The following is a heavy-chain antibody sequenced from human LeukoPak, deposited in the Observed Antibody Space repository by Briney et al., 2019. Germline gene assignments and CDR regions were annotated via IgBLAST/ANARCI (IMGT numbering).Heavy chain of an antibody. J-gene: IGHJ5*02. D-gene: IGHD3-3*01. Sequence: SETLSLTCAVYGGSFSGYYWSWIRQPPGKGLEWIGEINHSGSTNYNPSLKSRVTISVDTSKNQFSLKLSSVTAADTAVYYCARGAYDFRSGYYRNWFDPWGQGTLVTVSS. V-gene: IGHV4-34*01. CDR3: ARGAYDFRSGYYRNWFDP. CDR1: GGSFSGYY. CDR2: INHSGST.